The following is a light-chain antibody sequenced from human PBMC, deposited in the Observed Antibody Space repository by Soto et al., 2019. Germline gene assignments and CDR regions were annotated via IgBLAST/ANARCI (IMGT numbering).Light chain of an antibody. CDR2: WAS. Sequence: DIALTQSPDSLAVSLGERATINCRSSQSVLYSYNNKNYLGWYQQKPGQPPKLLIYWASTRESGVPDRFSGSGSGTDFTLTVSSLQAEDVAFHYCPHSYGDPPWTVGHGTTVEIK. V-gene: IGKV4-1*01. CDR3: PHSYGDPPWT. J-gene: IGKJ1*01. CDR1: QSVLYSYNNKNY.